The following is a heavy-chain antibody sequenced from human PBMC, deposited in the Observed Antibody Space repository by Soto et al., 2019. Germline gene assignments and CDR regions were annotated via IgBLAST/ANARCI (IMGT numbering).Heavy chain of an antibody. V-gene: IGHV3-53*02. CDR1: GFTFIAAS. CDR3: ARHYSAMGV. Sequence: EVQLVETGGDLIQPGGPLSPPCEAFGFTFIAASLTWVRQAPGKGLEWISIIYSDNNTDYADSVKGRFSFSRDTSKNILYLQMNSLRAEDTAEYYCARHYSAMGVWGQGTTVTVSS. J-gene: IGHJ6*02. CDR2: IYSDNNT.